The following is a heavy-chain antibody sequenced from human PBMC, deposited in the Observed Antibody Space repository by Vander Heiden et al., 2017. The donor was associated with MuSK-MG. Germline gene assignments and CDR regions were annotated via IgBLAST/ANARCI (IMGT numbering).Heavy chain of an antibody. D-gene: IGHD3-10*01. CDR1: GFTVSSYR. CDR3: ARDQGRIYGY. J-gene: IGHJ4*02. Sequence: EVQLVESGGGLATPGGSLRRSCAASGFTVSSYRMIRVRQAPGKALEWVSSISSSSSYIYYADSVKGRFTSSRDNAKNSLYLQMNSLRAEDTAVYYCARDQGRIYGYWGQGTLVTVSS. CDR2: ISSSSSYI. V-gene: IGHV3-21*01.